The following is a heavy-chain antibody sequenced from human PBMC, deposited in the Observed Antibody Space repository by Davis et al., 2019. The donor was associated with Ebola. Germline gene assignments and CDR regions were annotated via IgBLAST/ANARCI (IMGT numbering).Heavy chain of an antibody. CDR1: GGSFSGYY. CDR2: INHSGST. D-gene: IGHD6-13*01. J-gene: IGHJ4*02. V-gene: IGHV4-34*01. Sequence: MPSETLSLTCAVYGGSFSGYYWSWIRQPPGKGLEWIGEINHSGSTNYNPSLKSRVTISVDTSKNQFSLKLSSVTAADTAVYYCARHSLPYYFDYWGQGTLVTVSS. CDR3: ARHSLPYYFDY.